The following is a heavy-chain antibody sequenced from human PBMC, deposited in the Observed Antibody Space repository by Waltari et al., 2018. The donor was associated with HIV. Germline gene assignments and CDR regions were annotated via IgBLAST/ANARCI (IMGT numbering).Heavy chain of an antibody. D-gene: IGHD3-10*01. Sequence: EVQLVQSGAAVKQPGASLKIACKGSGYRLTSYWSGWVRQMPGKGLEWRGIIYPGDSDNRYSPYFQGQVTISDDRSISTAYLQWSSLKASDTAMYYCARLPGFGVGMIDYWGQGTLVTVSS. J-gene: IGHJ4*02. CDR3: ARLPGFGVGMIDY. CDR2: IYPGDSDN. CDR1: GYRLTSYW. V-gene: IGHV5-51*01.